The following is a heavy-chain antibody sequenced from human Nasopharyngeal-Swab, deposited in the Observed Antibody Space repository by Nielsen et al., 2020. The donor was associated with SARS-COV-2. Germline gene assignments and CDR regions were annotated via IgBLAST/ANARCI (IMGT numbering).Heavy chain of an antibody. V-gene: IGHV4-34*01. CDR1: GGSFSGYY. Sequence: SETLSLTCAVYGGSFSGYYWSWIRQPPGKGLEWIGEINHSGSTNYNPSLKSRVAISVDTSKNPFSLKLSSVTAADTAVYYCARNHYYGSGSYYPLYYYYYGVDVWGQGTTVTVSS. J-gene: IGHJ6*02. D-gene: IGHD3-10*01. CDR2: INHSGST. CDR3: ARNHYYGSGSYYPLYYYYYGVDV.